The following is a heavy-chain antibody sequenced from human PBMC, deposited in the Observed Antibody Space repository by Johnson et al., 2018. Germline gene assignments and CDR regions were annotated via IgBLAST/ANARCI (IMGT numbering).Heavy chain of an antibody. CDR2: INHSRST. CDR1: DGSSSTDY. D-gene: IGHD3-9*01. V-gene: IGHV4-34*01. CDR3: ARGSRGYFAWSNRPRYYYYGMDV. Sequence: QVQLQQWGAALLRPSETLSLTCDVYDGSSSTDYWSWIRQPPGQGLEWIGEINHSRSTNYNPSLKSRLTISVDTSKNQLSLELTSVTAADTGVYYCARGSRGYFAWSNRPRYYYYGMDVWGQGTTVTVSS. J-gene: IGHJ6*02.